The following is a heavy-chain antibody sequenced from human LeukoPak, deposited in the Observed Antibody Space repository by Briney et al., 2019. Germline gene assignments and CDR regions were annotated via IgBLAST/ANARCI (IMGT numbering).Heavy chain of an antibody. V-gene: IGHV3-48*04. CDR3: ARADQQWLVRFDY. CDR1: GFTFSSYS. Sequence: GGSLRLSCAASGFTFSSYSMNWVRQAPGKGLEWVSYISSSGSTIYYADSVKGRFTISRDNAKNSLYLQMNSLRAEDTAVYYCARADQQWLVRFDYWGQGTLVTVSS. J-gene: IGHJ4*02. D-gene: IGHD6-19*01. CDR2: ISSSGSTI.